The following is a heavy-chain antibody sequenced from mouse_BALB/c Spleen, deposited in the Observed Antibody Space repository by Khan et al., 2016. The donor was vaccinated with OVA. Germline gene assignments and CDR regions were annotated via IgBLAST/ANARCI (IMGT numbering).Heavy chain of an antibody. D-gene: IGHD4-1*02. V-gene: IGHV9-1*02. CDR3: ARSNSYWYFDV. CDR2: INTYTGET. Sequence: QLVQSGPELKKPGETVKISCKASGYTLTNYGMNWLKQAQGKGLKWMGWINTYTGETTYADDFKGRFAFSLETSASTAFLQINNLKNEDMATYFCARSNSYWYFDVWGAGTTVTVSS. J-gene: IGHJ1*01. CDR1: GYTLTNYG.